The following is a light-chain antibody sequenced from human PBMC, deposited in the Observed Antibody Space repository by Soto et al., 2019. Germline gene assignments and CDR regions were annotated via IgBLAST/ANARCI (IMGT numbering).Light chain of an antibody. CDR3: QEASRIPIT. Sequence: DLQMTQSPSSVSASVGDRVTITCRASQGISSWLAWYQQKPGKAPKLLIYAASTLQSGVPSRFSGSGSGTDFTLIISSLQPEDFATYYCQEASRIPITFGQGTRLEIK. J-gene: IGKJ5*01. CDR1: QGISSW. V-gene: IGKV1-12*01. CDR2: AAS.